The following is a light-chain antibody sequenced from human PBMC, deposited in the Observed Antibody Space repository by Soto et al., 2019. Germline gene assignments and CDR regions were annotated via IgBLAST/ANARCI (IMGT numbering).Light chain of an antibody. J-gene: IGKJ1*01. CDR2: GAS. CDR3: QQYNTWPPGT. Sequence: EIVMTQSPATLSVSPGERATLSCRASQSVSSNLAGCQQKPGQATMLLIYGASTRATGIPARFSGGGSGTEFTLPIGSLQSEDFAVYCCQQYNTWPPGTFDKVIKV. V-gene: IGKV3-15*01. CDR1: QSVSSN.